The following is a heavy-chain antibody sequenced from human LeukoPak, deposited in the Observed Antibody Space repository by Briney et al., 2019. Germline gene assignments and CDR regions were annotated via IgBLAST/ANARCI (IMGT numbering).Heavy chain of an antibody. J-gene: IGHJ4*02. Sequence: GGSLRLSCAASGFTFRSYSMSWVRQAPGKGPEWVANINQGGSVKYYVDSVKGRFTISRDDAKNSLYVQMNSLRDEDTAVYYCARVGYSGWNLEYWGQGTLVTVSS. CDR3: ARVGYSGWNLEY. CDR1: GFTFRSYS. V-gene: IGHV3-7*01. D-gene: IGHD5-12*01. CDR2: INQGGSVK.